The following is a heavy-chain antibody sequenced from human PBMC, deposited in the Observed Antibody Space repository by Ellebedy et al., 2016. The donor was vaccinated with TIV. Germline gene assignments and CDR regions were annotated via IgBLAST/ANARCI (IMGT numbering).Heavy chain of an antibody. CDR2: MFHSGSP. Sequence: MPGGSLRLSCTVSGSSISSGYYWGWIRQPPGRGLEWIGSMFHSGSPYYSPSLKSRVTISVDTSKNQLSLRLSSVTAADTAVYYCAAYYGGRFDYWGQGTLVTVSS. CDR1: GSSISSGYY. J-gene: IGHJ4*02. D-gene: IGHD4-23*01. V-gene: IGHV4-38-2*02. CDR3: AAYYGGRFDY.